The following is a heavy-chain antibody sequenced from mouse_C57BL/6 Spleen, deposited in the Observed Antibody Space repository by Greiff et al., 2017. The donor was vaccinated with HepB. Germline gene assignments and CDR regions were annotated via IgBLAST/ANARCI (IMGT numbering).Heavy chain of an antibody. D-gene: IGHD1-1*01. CDR3: AGYYYGSSYWYIDV. Sequence: EVQRVESGGGLVKPGGSLKLSCAASGFTFSSYAMSWVRQTPEKRLEWVATISDGGSYTYYPDNVKGRFTISRDNAKNNLYLQMSHLKSEDTAMYYCAGYYYGSSYWYIDVWGKGSTVSVSS. J-gene: IGHJ1*03. CDR2: ISDGGSYT. CDR1: GFTFSSYA. V-gene: IGHV5-4*01.